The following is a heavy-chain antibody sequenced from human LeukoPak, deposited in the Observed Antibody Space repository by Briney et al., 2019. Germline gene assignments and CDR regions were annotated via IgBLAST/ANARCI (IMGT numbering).Heavy chain of an antibody. Sequence: GGSLRLSCAASGFIFSSYGMHWVRQAPGRGLEWVAVIWYDGSNKYYADSVKGRFTISRDNSKNTLYLQMNSLRAEDTAVYYCARDLRFGESIHLDYWGQGTLVTVSS. CDR3: ARDLRFGESIHLDY. D-gene: IGHD3-10*01. CDR1: GFIFSSYG. CDR2: IWYDGSNK. V-gene: IGHV3-33*01. J-gene: IGHJ4*02.